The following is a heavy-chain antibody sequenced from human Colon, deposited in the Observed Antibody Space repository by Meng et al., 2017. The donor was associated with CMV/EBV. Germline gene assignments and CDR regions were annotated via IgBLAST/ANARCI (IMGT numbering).Heavy chain of an antibody. CDR2: IKSKASGGTT. Sequence: GQLGECGVGVCKPGGCLRVSCVTSGFDFNYAWMSWVRQAPGKGLEWIGRIKSKASGGTTDYAAPVKDRFIISRDDSKNTLYLQMNSLETEDTAMYYCAWDIAYYFGNWGQGALVTVSS. J-gene: IGHJ4*02. CDR1: GFDFNYAW. V-gene: IGHV3-15*01. D-gene: IGHD2-15*01. CDR3: AWDIAYYFGN.